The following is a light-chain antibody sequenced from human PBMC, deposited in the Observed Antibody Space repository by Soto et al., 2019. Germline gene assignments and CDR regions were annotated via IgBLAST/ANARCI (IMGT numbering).Light chain of an antibody. Sequence: EIVLTHSPATLSLSPVEMATLSFRASQTVSNYLAWYQVKPGQAPRLLIYDASSRASGVPARFSGSGSGTDFTLTISSLEPEDFALYYCQQRSDWPSFGQGTRLEIK. CDR2: DAS. V-gene: IGKV3-11*01. CDR1: QTVSNY. CDR3: QQRSDWPS. J-gene: IGKJ5*01.